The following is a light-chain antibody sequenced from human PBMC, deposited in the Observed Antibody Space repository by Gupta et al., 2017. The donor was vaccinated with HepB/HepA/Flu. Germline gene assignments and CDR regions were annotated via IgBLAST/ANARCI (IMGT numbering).Light chain of an antibody. CDR1: SGINVGTYR. CDR3: MIWHSSAYV. J-gene: IGLJ1*01. Sequence: QAVLTQPSSLSASPGASASLTCTLRSGINVGTYRIYWYQQKPGSPPQYLLTYKSDSDKQQGSGVPSRFSGSKDASATAGILLISGLQSEDDAYYYCMIWHSSAYVFGTGTKVTVL. V-gene: IGLV5-45*02. CDR2: YKSDSDK.